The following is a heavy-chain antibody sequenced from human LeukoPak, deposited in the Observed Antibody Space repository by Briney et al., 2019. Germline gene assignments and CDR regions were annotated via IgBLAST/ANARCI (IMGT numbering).Heavy chain of an antibody. Sequence: SETLSLTCAVSGYSISNDYYWGWIRQPPGKGLEWIGSIYHSGSTYYNPSLKSRVTISVDTSKNLFSLKLSSVTAADTAVYYCARARGTAIFGVVFLDYYMDVWGKGTTVTVSS. CDR3: ARARGTAIFGVVFLDYYMDV. V-gene: IGHV4-38-2*01. CDR1: GYSISNDYY. J-gene: IGHJ6*03. D-gene: IGHD3-3*01. CDR2: IYHSGST.